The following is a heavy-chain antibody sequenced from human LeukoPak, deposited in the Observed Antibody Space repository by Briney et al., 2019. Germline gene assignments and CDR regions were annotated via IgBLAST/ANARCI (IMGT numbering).Heavy chain of an antibody. Sequence: SETLSLTCAVYGGSFSGYYWSWIRQPPGKGLEWIGEINHSGSTNYNPSLKSRVTISSDTSKNQFSLKLSSVTAADTAVYYCARHIYDSGGYRIDYWGQGTLVTVSS. CDR2: INHSGST. CDR1: GGSFSGYY. D-gene: IGHD3-22*01. J-gene: IGHJ4*02. V-gene: IGHV4-34*01. CDR3: ARHIYDSGGYRIDY.